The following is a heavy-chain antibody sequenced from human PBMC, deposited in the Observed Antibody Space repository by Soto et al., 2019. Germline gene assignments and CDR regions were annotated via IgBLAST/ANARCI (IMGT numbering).Heavy chain of an antibody. CDR2: IIPIFGTA. CDR1: GCTFSSYA. D-gene: IGHD3-10*01. Sequence: SVKVSCKASGCTFSSYAISWVRQAPGQGLEWMGGIIPIFGTANYAQKFQGRVTITADESTSTAYMELSRLTSDDTAVYYCARDGVRGVSTSYYYGMDVWGQGTTVTVSS. CDR3: ARDGVRGVSTSYYYGMDV. J-gene: IGHJ6*02. V-gene: IGHV1-69*13.